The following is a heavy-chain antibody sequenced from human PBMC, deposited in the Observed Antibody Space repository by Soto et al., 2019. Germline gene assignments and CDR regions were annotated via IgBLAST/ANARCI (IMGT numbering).Heavy chain of an antibody. D-gene: IGHD1-20*01. V-gene: IGHV3-74*01. Sequence: EVQLVESGGGLFQPGGSLRLSCEASGFTFSNYWMPWVRQVPGRGLVWVSRIKGDASNTNYADFVKGRFTFSRDNAKNTVDLQMNSLTAEDTAVYYCARGIPGSYGSDVWGQGTMVTVSS. CDR2: IKGDASNT. CDR3: ARGIPGSYGSDV. CDR1: GFTFSNYW. J-gene: IGHJ3*01.